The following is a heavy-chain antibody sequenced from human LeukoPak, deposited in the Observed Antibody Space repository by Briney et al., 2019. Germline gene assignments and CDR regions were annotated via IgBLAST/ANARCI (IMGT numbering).Heavy chain of an antibody. J-gene: IGHJ4*02. CDR2: IDHSGNT. CDR3: VIFIMGNTTTDY. Sequence: SETLSLTCAVFGGSFSNYYLHWIRQPPGKGLEWIGEIDHSGNTKYNPSLKNRLTISVDTSKNQFSLILSSVTATAVYYCVIFIMGNTTTDYWGQGTLVTVSS. D-gene: IGHD1-26*01. V-gene: IGHV4-34*01. CDR1: GGSFSNYY.